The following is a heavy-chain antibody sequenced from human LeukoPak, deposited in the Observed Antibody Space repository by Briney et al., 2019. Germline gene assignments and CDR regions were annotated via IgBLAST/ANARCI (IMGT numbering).Heavy chain of an antibody. CDR3: ARGGSYYYDSSGYYYY. V-gene: IGHV1-8*03. D-gene: IGHD3-22*01. CDR2: MNPNSGNT. CDR1: GYTFTSYG. J-gene: IGHJ4*02. Sequence: ASVKVSCKASGYTFTSYGISWVRQAPGQGLEWMGWMNPNSGNTGYAQKFQGRVTITRNTSISTAYMELSSLRSEDTAVYYCARGGSYYYDSSGYYYYWGQGTLVTVSS.